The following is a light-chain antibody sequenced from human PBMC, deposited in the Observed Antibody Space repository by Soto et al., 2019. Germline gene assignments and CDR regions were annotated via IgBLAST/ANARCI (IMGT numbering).Light chain of an antibody. CDR3: QQYHNWHLT. CDR1: QSISSN. J-gene: IGKJ4*01. V-gene: IGKV3D-15*01. Sequence: EILMTQSPATLSVSPGERATLSCRASQSISSNLAWYQQKPGPTPRLLIYGASTRATGIPARFSGSGSGTEFTLIISSLQSDDFEVYYCQQYHNWHLTFGGGTNVEIK. CDR2: GAS.